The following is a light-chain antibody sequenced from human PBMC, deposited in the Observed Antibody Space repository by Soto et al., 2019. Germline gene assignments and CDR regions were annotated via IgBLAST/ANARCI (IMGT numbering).Light chain of an antibody. Sequence: QSVLTQPASVSGSPGQSITISCTGTSSDVGGYNYVSWYQQHPGKAPKLMIYEVSNRPSGVSNRFSGSKSGNTASLTISGLQAEVEAEYYCSSYTASNTLVFGNGTKRTVL. CDR3: SSYTASNTLV. J-gene: IGLJ1*01. V-gene: IGLV2-14*01. CDR2: EVS. CDR1: SSDVGGYNY.